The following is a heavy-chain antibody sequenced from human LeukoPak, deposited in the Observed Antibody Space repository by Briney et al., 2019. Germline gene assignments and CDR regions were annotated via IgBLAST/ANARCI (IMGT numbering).Heavy chain of an antibody. CDR1: GFTFSSYA. CDR2: ISYDGSNK. J-gene: IGHJ6*03. CDR3: ARDRPYYDFWSGYFPGSYYMDV. V-gene: IGHV3-30*04. D-gene: IGHD3-3*01. Sequence: PGGSLRLSCAASGFTFSSYAMHWVRQAPGKGLEWVAVISYDGSNKYYADSVKGRFTISGDNSKNTLYLQMNSLRAEDTAVYYCARDRPYYDFWSGYFPGSYYMDVWGKGTTVTVSS.